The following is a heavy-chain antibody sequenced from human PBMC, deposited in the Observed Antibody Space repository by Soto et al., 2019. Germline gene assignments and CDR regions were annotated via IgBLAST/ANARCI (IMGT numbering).Heavy chain of an antibody. D-gene: IGHD6-13*01. CDR2: ITDSGTGT. Sequence: EVHLLESGGGLVHPGESLRLSCGASGFTFSSCVMTWVRQAPGKGLVWVSCITDSGTGTYYSDSVKGRCTISRDNSKNTMYLQMNNLRAEDTGVYYWAKGLFNGRWYAEDWGQGTLVTFSS. J-gene: IGHJ4*02. V-gene: IGHV3-23*01. CDR3: AKGLFNGRWYAED. CDR1: GFTFSSCV.